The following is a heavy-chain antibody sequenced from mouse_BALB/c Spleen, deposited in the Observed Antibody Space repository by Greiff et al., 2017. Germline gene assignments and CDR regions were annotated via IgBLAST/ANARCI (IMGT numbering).Heavy chain of an antibody. CDR2: ISYSGST. Sequence: EVKLMESGPGLVKPSQSLSLTCTVTGYSITSDYAWNWIRQFPGNKLELMGYISYSGSTSYNPSLKSRISITRDTSKNQFFLQLNSVTTEDTATYYCARYYYGSSSDYWGQGTSVTVSS. D-gene: IGHD1-1*01. CDR1: GYSITSDYA. V-gene: IGHV3-2*02. CDR3: ARYYYGSSSDY. J-gene: IGHJ4*01.